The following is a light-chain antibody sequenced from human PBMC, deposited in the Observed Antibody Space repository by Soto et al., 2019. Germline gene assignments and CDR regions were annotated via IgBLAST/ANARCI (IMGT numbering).Light chain of an antibody. J-gene: IGKJ3*01. CDR2: AVS. CDR3: LQHNSDPPT. Sequence: DIQMTQSPSSLSASVGGRVTITCRASQGIGNDLGWYQQKPGKAPKRLIYAVSSLQSGVPSRFSGSGSGTEFTLPISSLQPEDFATYYCLQHNSDPPTFGPGTKVDIK. CDR1: QGIGND. V-gene: IGKV1-17*01.